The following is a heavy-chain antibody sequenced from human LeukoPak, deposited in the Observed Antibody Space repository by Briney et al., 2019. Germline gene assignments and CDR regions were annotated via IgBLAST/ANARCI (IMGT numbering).Heavy chain of an antibody. J-gene: IGHJ5*02. CDR2: INSDGINT. V-gene: IGHV3-74*01. D-gene: IGHD3-22*01. CDR3: ARDLGQYYDTSDNWLDP. Sequence: PGGSLRLSCAASGFTFSNYWMHWVRQAPGKGLVWVSRINSDGINTSYADSVKGRFTISRDNAKNTLNLQMNSLRAEDTAVYYCARDLGQYYDTSDNWLDPWGHGTLVTVSS. CDR1: GFTFSNYW.